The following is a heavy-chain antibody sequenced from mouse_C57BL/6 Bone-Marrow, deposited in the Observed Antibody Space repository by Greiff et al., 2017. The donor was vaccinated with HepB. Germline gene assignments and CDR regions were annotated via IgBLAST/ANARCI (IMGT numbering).Heavy chain of an antibody. CDR1: GFNIKDDY. CDR3: TTSIYYYGSSYFPDV. Sequence: VQLQQSGAELVRPGASVKLSCTASGFNIKDDYMHWVKQRPEQGLEWIGWIDPENGDTEYASKFQGKATITADTSSNTAYLQLSSLTSEDTAVYYCTTSIYYYGSSYFPDVWGTGTTVTVSS. V-gene: IGHV14-4*01. D-gene: IGHD1-1*01. J-gene: IGHJ1*03. CDR2: IDPENGDT.